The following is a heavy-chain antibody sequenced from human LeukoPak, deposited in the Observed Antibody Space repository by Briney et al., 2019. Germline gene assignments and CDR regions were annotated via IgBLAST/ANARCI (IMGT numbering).Heavy chain of an antibody. CDR1: GFTFRSYE. Sequence: GGSLRLSCAASGFTFRSYEMNWVRQAPGKGLEWVSYISSSGSTIYYADSVKGRFTMSRDNAKNSLNLQMNSLRAEDTAVYYCAKASGSGSSHMDVWGQGTTVTVSS. V-gene: IGHV3-48*03. D-gene: IGHD3-10*01. J-gene: IGHJ6*02. CDR2: ISSSGSTI. CDR3: AKASGSGSSHMDV.